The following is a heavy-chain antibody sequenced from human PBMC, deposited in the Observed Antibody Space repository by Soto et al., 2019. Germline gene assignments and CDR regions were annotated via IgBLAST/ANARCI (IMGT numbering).Heavy chain of an antibody. CDR3: ARDRSLVVITTEDRPYNWFDP. D-gene: IGHD3-22*01. Sequence: GGSLRLSCAASGFTFSSYGMHWVRQAPGKGLEWVAVIWYDGSNKYYADSVKGRFTISRDNSKNTLYLQMNSLRAEDTAVYYCARDRSLVVITTEDRPYNWFDPWGQGTLVTVSS. V-gene: IGHV3-33*01. CDR2: IWYDGSNK. CDR1: GFTFSSYG. J-gene: IGHJ5*02.